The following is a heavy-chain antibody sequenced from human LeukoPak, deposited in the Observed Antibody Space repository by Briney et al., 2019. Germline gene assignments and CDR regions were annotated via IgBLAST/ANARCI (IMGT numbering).Heavy chain of an antibody. Sequence: PGGSLRLSCAASGFTFSSYWMHWVRQAPGKGLVWVSRINSDGSSTSYADSVKGRFTISRDNAKSTLYLQMNSLRAEDTAVYYCLTIVETTDAFDIWGQGTMVTVSS. V-gene: IGHV3-74*01. D-gene: IGHD1-26*01. J-gene: IGHJ3*02. CDR1: GFTFSSYW. CDR2: INSDGSST. CDR3: LTIVETTDAFDI.